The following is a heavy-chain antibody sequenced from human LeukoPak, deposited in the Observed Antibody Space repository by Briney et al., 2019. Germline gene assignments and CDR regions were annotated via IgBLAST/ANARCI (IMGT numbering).Heavy chain of an antibody. V-gene: IGHV1-2*02. D-gene: IGHD1-26*01. CDR3: ARVGATYSGDP. CDR1: GYTFTDYY. CDR2: IDPNSGAT. J-gene: IGHJ5*02. Sequence: ASVKVSCKASGYTFTDYYIHWVRQAPAQGLEWMAWIDPNSGATNYAQKFQGRITMTRDTSISTAYMELSRLRSDDTAVYYCARVGATYSGDPWGQGTLVTVSS.